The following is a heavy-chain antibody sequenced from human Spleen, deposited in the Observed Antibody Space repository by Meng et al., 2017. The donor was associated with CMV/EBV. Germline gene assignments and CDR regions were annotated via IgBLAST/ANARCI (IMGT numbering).Heavy chain of an antibody. CDR2: ITHSGST. V-gene: IGHV4-34*01. CDR1: GGSFSGYY. CDR3: ARPGYGGNSRWFDP. J-gene: IGHJ5*02. Sequence: AVYGGSFSGYYWSWIRQPPGKGLEWIGEITHSGSTNYNPSLKSRVTISVDTSKNQFSLKLSSVTAADTAVYYCARPGYGGNSRWFDPWGQGTLVTVSS. D-gene: IGHD4-23*01.